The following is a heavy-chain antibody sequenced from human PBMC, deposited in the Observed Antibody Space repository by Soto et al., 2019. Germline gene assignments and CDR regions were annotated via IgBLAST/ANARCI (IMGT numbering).Heavy chain of an antibody. CDR2: KYYKSKWYY. V-gene: IGHV6-1*01. Sequence: QLQQSSPGLVKPAQALSLTCDISGDSVSSNSAVWNWIRQTPSRGLEWLGRKYYKSKWYYTYAASVKSRITVSPDTSKNQFSLQLTSVTPEDTAVYYCARGSWDDVSGHYYMDVWDKGTTVTVSS. CDR3: ARGSWDDVSGHYYMDV. D-gene: IGHD1-1*01. CDR1: GDSVSSNSAV. J-gene: IGHJ6*03.